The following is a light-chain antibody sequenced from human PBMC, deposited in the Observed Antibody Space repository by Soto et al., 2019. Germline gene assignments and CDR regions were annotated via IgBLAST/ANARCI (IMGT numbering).Light chain of an antibody. CDR2: DAS. J-gene: IGKJ5*01. CDR3: QLYGISPH. Sequence: EIVLTQSPATLSLFPGERATLSCRASQSVSIYLAWYQQKPGQAPRLLIYDASNRATGIPARFSGSGSGTDFTLTISSLEPEDFAVYYCQLYGISPHFGQGTRLEIK. V-gene: IGKV3-11*01. CDR1: QSVSIY.